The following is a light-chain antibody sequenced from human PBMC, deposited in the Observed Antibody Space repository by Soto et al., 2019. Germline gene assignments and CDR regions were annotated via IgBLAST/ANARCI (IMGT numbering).Light chain of an antibody. Sequence: QSALTQPASVSGSPGQSIAISCTGSGSDVGAYNYVSWYQQHPGKAPKLLIYGVSHRPSGVSPRFYAHRSDFTDSLTISGLQPEDEADYYCSSFTTTYFYVFGPGTKVTVL. CDR2: GVS. CDR1: GSDVGAYNY. J-gene: IGLJ1*01. CDR3: SSFTTTYFYV. V-gene: IGLV2-14*01.